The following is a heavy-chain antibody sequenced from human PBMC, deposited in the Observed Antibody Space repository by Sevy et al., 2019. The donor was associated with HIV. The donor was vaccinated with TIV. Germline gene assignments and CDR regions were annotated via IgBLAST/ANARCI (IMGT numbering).Heavy chain of an antibody. CDR3: SRVGGATDGCMDV. CDR1: GFSFGGYV. J-gene: IGHJ6*02. Sequence: GGSLRLSCTASGFSFGGYVLNWVRQAPGKGLEWVGFIRGRAYGGTTAYAASVRGRFTISRDDSKSIAYLQMNSLKTVDKAVYYCSRVGGATDGCMDVWGQGTTVTVSS. D-gene: IGHD1-26*01. CDR2: IRGRAYGGTT. V-gene: IGHV3-49*04.